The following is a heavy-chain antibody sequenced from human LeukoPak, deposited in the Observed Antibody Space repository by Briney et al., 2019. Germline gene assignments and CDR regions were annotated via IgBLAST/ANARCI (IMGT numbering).Heavy chain of an antibody. V-gene: IGHV1-69*04. Sequence: SVKVSCKTPGGTFNTYGISWVRQAPGQGLEWMGRIIPILDIVNYAQKLQGRVTITADKSTTTVYLTLNSLGSEDTAVYYCARGRSSFDVWGRGTLVTVSS. CDR2: IIPILDIV. CDR3: ARGRSSFDV. CDR1: GGTFNTYG. J-gene: IGHJ2*01.